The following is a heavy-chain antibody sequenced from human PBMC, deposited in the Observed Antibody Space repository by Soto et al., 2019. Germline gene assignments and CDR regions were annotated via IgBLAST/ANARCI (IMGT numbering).Heavy chain of an antibody. CDR3: ARKFVRYSSSPETYYFDY. CDR2: ISSSSSYI. CDR1: GFTFSSYS. V-gene: IGHV3-21*01. J-gene: IGHJ4*02. D-gene: IGHD6-6*01. Sequence: GSLRLSCAASGFTFSSYSMNWVRQAPGKGLKWVSSISSSSSYIYFADSVKGRFTISRDNAKNSLYLQMNSLRAEDTAVYYFARKFVRYSSSPETYYFDYWGQGTLVTVSS.